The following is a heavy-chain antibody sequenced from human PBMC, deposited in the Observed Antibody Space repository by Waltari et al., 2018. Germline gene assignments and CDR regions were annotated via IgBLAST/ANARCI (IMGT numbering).Heavy chain of an antibody. CDR3: ARDVLGYYGMDV. J-gene: IGHJ6*02. CDR1: GFTFTSFS. V-gene: IGHV3-21*01. D-gene: IGHD2-8*01. Sequence: EVQLVESGGGLVKPGGSLRLSCAASGFTFTSFSINWVRQAPGKGLEWVSSISRSSNNIYYADSVKGRFTISGDNAKYSLYLQMNSLRVEDTAVYHCARDVLGYYGMDVWGQGTTVTVSS. CDR2: ISRSSNNI.